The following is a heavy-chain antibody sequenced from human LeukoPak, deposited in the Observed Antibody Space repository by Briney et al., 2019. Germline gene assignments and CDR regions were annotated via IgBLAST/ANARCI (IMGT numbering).Heavy chain of an antibody. CDR3: AREEAGTYGFGY. D-gene: IGHD3-10*01. CDR2: INPSGGST. V-gene: IGHV1-46*01. CDR1: GYTFTSYA. Sequence: ASVKVSCKASGYTFTSYAMHWVRQAPGQGLEWMGIINPSGGSTSYAQKFQGRVTMTRDTSTSTVYMELSSLRSEDTAVYYCAREEAGTYGFGYWGQGTLVTVSS. J-gene: IGHJ4*02.